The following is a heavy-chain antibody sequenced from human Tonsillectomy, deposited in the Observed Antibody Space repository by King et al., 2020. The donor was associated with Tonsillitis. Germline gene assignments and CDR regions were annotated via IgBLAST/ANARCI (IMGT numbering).Heavy chain of an antibody. CDR3: ARKGEYYDFWSGYYTGIDYYYYMGV. CDR2: IYYSGST. V-gene: IGHV4-39*01. J-gene: IGHJ6*03. CDR1: GGSISSSSYY. Sequence: LQLQESGPGLVKPSETLSLTCTVSGGSISSSSYYWGWIRQPPGKGLEWIGSIYYSGSTYYNPSLKSRVTISVDTSKNQFSLKLSSVTAADTGVYYVARKGEYYDFWSGYYTGIDYYYYMGVWGKGTTVTVSS. D-gene: IGHD3-3*01.